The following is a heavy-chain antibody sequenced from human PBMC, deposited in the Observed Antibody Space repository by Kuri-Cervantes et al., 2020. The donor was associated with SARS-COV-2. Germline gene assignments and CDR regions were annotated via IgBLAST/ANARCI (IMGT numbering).Heavy chain of an antibody. D-gene: IGHD4-23*01. CDR3: ARATVVNWFDP. V-gene: IGHV4-38-2*02. Sequence: LETLSLTCTVSGGSISSGYYRGWIRQPPGKGLEWIGSIYHSGSTSYNPSLKSRVTISVDTSKNQFSLKLSSVTAADTAVYYCARATVVNWFDPWGQGTLVTVSS. CDR2: IYHSGST. J-gene: IGHJ5*02. CDR1: GGSISSGYY.